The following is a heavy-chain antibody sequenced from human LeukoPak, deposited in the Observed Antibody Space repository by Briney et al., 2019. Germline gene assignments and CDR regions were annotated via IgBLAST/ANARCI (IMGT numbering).Heavy chain of an antibody. V-gene: IGHV3-30*02. Sequence: PGGSLRLSCAASGFTFSSYGMHWVRQAPGKGLEWVAFIRYDGSNKYYADSVRGRFIISRDNSNNTLFLQMNSLRAEDTAVYYCAKDFAFEYFYGSGSRVSYMDVWGKGTTVT. CDR1: GFTFSSYG. J-gene: IGHJ6*03. CDR3: AKDFAFEYFYGSGSRVSYMDV. CDR2: IRYDGSNK. D-gene: IGHD3-10*01.